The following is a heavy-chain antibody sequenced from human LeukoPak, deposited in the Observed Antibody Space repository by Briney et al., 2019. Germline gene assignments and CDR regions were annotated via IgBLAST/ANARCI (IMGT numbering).Heavy chain of an antibody. CDR3: ARDRGSSTSVYNWFDP. CDR1: GFTFSSYS. V-gene: IGHV3-21*01. CDR2: ISSSSSYI. D-gene: IGHD2-2*01. J-gene: IGHJ5*02. Sequence: GGSLRLSCAASGFTFSSYSMNWVRQAPGKGREWVSSISSSSSYIYYADSVKGRFTISRDNAKNSLYLQMNSLRAEDTAVYYCARDRGSSTSVYNWFDPWGQGTLVTVSS.